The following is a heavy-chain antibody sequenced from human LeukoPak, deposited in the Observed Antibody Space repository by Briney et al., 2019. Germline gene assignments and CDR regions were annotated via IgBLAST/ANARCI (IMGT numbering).Heavy chain of an antibody. V-gene: IGHV1-46*01. CDR3: ARSGAYYDAFDI. CDR2: INPSGGTT. J-gene: IGHJ3*02. D-gene: IGHD1-26*01. CDR1: GYTFTSYY. Sequence: PGASVKVSCKASGYTFTSYYMHWVRQAPEQGLEWMGIINPSGGTTTYAQQFQGRITATSDTSTSTFYMELSSLRFEDTAVYYCARSGAYYDAFDIWGRGTMVTVSS.